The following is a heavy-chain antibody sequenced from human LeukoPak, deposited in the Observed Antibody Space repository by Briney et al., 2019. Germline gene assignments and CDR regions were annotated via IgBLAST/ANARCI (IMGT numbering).Heavy chain of an antibody. D-gene: IGHD6-13*01. J-gene: IGHJ4*02. V-gene: IGHV4-39*01. CDR3: ASDSGIAAAPF. CDR2: IYYSGST. CDR1: GGSIGSSSYY. Sequence: SETLSLTCTVSGGSIGSSSYYWGWIRQPPGKGLEWIGSIYYSGSTYYNPSLKSRVTISVDTSKNQFSLKLSSVTAADTAVYYCASDSGIAAAPFWGQGTLVTVSS.